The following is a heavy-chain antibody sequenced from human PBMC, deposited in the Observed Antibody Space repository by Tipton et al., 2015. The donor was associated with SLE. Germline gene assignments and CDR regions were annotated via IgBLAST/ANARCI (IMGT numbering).Heavy chain of an antibody. CDR2: ISYSGAT. D-gene: IGHD2-8*02. CDR1: GGSITTRSYY. Sequence: TLSLTCIVSGGSITTRSYYWGWIRQPPGKGLEWIASISYSGATYYNPSLKSRVIISLDTSRNHFSLKLTSVTAADTAVYFCARDRDIVLEPVPIPPAFDIGGQGTTVTVSS. V-gene: IGHV4-39*07. CDR3: ARDRDIVLEPVPIPPAFDI. J-gene: IGHJ3*02.